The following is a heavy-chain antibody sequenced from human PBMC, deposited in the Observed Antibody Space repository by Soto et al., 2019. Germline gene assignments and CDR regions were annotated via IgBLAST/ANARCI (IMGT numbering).Heavy chain of an antibody. Sequence: ASVKVSCKASGYTFTSYGISWVRQAPGQGLEWMGWISAYNGNTNYAQKLQGRVTMTTDTSTSTAYMELRSLRSDDTAVYYCARSHPPSPWGGGNPYGDYDPAYYYYMDVWGKGTTVTVSS. J-gene: IGHJ6*03. D-gene: IGHD4-17*01. CDR1: GYTFTSYG. V-gene: IGHV1-18*01. CDR2: ISAYNGNT. CDR3: ARSHPPSPWGGGNPYGDYDPAYYYYMDV.